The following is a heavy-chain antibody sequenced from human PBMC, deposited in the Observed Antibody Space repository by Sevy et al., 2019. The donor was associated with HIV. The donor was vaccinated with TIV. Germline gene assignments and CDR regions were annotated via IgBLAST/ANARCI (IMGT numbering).Heavy chain of an antibody. J-gene: IGHJ5*02. CDR3: ATDLTITSARGHNWFAP. D-gene: IGHD3-10*01. CDR2: FDPEDGET. V-gene: IGHV1-24*01. Sequence: ASVKVSCKVSGYTLTELSMHWVRQAPGKGLEWMGGFDPEDGETIYAQKFQGRVTMTEDTSTDTAYMELSSLRPEDTAVYYCATDLTITSARGHNWFAPWGQGTLVTVSS. CDR1: GYTLTELS.